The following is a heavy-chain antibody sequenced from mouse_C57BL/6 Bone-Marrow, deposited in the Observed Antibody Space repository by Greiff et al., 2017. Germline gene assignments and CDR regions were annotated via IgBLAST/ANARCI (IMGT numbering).Heavy chain of an antibody. J-gene: IGHJ3*01. CDR3: TRDARTTARRRFAY. Sequence: EVQGVESGGGLVKPGGSLKLSCAASGFTFSSYAMSWVRQTPEKRLAWVAYISSGGDYIYYADTVKGRLPISRDNARNTLYLQMSSLKSEDTAMYYCTRDARTTARRRFAYWGQGTLVTVSA. CDR2: ISSGGDYI. D-gene: IGHD1-2*01. V-gene: IGHV5-9-1*02. CDR1: GFTFSSYA.